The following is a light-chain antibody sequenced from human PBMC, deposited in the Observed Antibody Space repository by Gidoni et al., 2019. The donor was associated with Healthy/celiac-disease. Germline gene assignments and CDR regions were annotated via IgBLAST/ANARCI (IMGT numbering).Light chain of an antibody. CDR2: DNN. V-gene: IGLV1-51*01. J-gene: IGLJ3*02. CDR3: GTWDSSLSARV. Sequence: QSVFTQPPSVSAAPGQKVTISCSGSSSNIGNNYVSSYQHLPGTAPKLLIYDNNKRPSGIPDRFSGSKSGTSATLGITGLQTGDEADYYCGTWDSSLSARVFGGGTKLTVL. CDR1: SSNIGNNY.